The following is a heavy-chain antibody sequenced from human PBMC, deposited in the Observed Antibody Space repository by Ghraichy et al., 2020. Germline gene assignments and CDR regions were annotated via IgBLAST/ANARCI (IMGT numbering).Heavy chain of an antibody. J-gene: IGHJ4*02. V-gene: IGHV3-23*01. Sequence: LSLTCAASGFTFSSYAMSWVRQAPGKGLEWVSAISGSGGSTYYADSVKGRFTISRDNSKNTLYLQMNSLRAEDTAVYYCEKGPGVAEGFDYWGQGTLVTVSS. CDR2: ISGSGGST. D-gene: IGHD2-15*01. CDR3: EKGPGVAEGFDY. CDR1: GFTFSSYA.